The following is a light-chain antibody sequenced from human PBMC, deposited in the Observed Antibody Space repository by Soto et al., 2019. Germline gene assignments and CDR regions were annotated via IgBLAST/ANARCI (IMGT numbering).Light chain of an antibody. CDR2: DVS. CDR1: SSDVGGYNY. Sequence: QSALTQPASVSGSPGQSITISCTGTSSDVGGYNYVSWYQQHPGKAPKLMIYDVSNRPSGVSNRFSGSKSGNSASLTISGLQAEDEADYYGCSYTSRSTLVVFGGGTKLTVL. V-gene: IGLV2-14*01. CDR3: CSYTSRSTLVV. J-gene: IGLJ2*01.